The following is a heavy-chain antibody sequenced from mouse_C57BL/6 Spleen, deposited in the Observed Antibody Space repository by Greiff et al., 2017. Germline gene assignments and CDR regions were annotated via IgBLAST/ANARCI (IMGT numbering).Heavy chain of an antibody. CDR3: ARKGAMDY. CDR2: IYPSDSET. J-gene: IGHJ4*01. CDR1: GYTFTSYW. V-gene: IGHV1-61*01. Sequence: QVQLQQPGAELVRPGSSVKLSCKASGYTFTSYWVDWVKQRPGQGLECIGNIYPSDSETHYNQKFKDKATLTVDKSSSTAYMQLSSLTSEDSAVYYCARKGAMDYWGQGTSVTVSS.